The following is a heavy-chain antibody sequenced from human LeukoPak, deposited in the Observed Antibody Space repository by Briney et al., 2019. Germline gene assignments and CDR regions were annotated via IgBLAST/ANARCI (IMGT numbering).Heavy chain of an antibody. D-gene: IGHD3-22*01. V-gene: IGHV1-69*05. CDR2: IIPIFGTA. Sequence: SVKVSCKASGGTFSSYAISWVRQAPGQGLEWMGGIIPIFGTANYAQKFQGRVTITTDESTSTAYMELSSLRSEDTAVYYCARDPIPYYYDSSGYYPEVSDYWGQGTLVTVSS. CDR3: ARDPIPYYYDSSGYYPEVSDY. CDR1: GGTFSSYA. J-gene: IGHJ4*02.